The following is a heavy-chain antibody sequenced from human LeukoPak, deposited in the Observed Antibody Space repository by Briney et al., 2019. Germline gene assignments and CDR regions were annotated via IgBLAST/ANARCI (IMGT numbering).Heavy chain of an antibody. V-gene: IGHV3-9*01. Sequence: GRSLRLSCTTSGFTFDDFAMHWVRQVPGKGLEWVSGISWNSAIIDYADSVKGRFTISRDNAKNSPFLQMNSLRAEDTALYHCAKTPFSTSPYYYFDSWGQGALVTVSS. CDR2: ISWNSAII. J-gene: IGHJ4*02. CDR3: AKTPFSTSPYYYFDS. CDR1: GFTFDDFA. D-gene: IGHD2-2*01.